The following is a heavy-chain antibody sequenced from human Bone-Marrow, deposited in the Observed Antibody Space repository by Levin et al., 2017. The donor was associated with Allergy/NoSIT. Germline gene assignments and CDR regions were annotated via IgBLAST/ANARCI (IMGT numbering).Heavy chain of an antibody. CDR1: GFTFSTSG. V-gene: IGHV3-33*01. J-gene: IGHJ4*02. Sequence: SCAASGFTFSTSGMHWVRQAPGKGLEWVAVIWFDGSIKHYVDSVKGRFSISRDNSKDTLYLQMNSLRVEDTAVYSCARDGGCSVGSCYGHFDDWGQGTLVTVSS. CDR2: IWFDGSIK. CDR3: ARDGGCSVGSCYGHFDD. D-gene: IGHD2-15*01.